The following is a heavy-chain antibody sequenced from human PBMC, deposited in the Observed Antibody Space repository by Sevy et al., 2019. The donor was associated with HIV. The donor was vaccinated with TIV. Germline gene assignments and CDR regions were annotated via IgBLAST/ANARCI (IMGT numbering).Heavy chain of an antibody. V-gene: IGHV3-73*01. CDR3: TSSVYSYGYDY. CDR1: GFTFSGSA. Sequence: GGSLRLSCAASGFTFSGSAMHWVRQASGKGLERVGRIRSKANSYATAYAASVKGRFTISRDDSKNTAYLQMNSLKTEDTAVYYCTSSVYSYGYDYWGQGTLVTVSS. J-gene: IGHJ4*02. CDR2: IRSKANSYAT. D-gene: IGHD5-18*01.